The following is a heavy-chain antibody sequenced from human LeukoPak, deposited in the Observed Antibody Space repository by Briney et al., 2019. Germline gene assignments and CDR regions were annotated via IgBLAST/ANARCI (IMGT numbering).Heavy chain of an antibody. D-gene: IGHD3-22*01. CDR1: GYTFTGYY. Sequence: ASVKVSCEASGYTFTGYYMHWVRQAPGQGLEWMGWINPNSGGTNYAQKFQGRVTMTRDTSISTAYMELSRLRSDDTAVYYCARSYYDSSGYLSYWGQGTLATVSS. CDR3: ARSYYDSSGYLSY. J-gene: IGHJ4*02. V-gene: IGHV1-2*02. CDR2: INPNSGGT.